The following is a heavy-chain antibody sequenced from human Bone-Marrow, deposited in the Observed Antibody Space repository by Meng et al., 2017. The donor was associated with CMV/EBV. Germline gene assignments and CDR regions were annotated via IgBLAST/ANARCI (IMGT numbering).Heavy chain of an antibody. Sequence: GESLKISCTASGFTFSRYWMTWVRQAPGKGLEWVANIKQDGGTIYYVDSVKGRFTTSRDNAKNSLYLQMNSLRVEDTAVYYCAKDDYDILTGYGINGMDVWGQGTTVTVYS. CDR1: GFTFSRYW. J-gene: IGHJ6*02. V-gene: IGHV3-7*01. CDR2: IKQDGGTI. D-gene: IGHD3-9*01. CDR3: AKDDYDILTGYGINGMDV.